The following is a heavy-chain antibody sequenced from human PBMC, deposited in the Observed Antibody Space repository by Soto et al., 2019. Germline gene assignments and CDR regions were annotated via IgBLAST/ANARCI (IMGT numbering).Heavy chain of an antibody. V-gene: IGHV3-23*01. D-gene: IGHD3-3*01. Sequence: PGGSLRLSCETSGFTFGNYGMGWVRQAPGKGLNWVSGISSSSRRTYYADSVRGRFTISRDNSKNTLYLQMDTLRADDTAIYYCAKVAKFGVVIEYFDSWGQGSLVTVSS. CDR2: ISSSSRRT. J-gene: IGHJ4*02. CDR3: AKVAKFGVVIEYFDS. CDR1: GFTFGNYG.